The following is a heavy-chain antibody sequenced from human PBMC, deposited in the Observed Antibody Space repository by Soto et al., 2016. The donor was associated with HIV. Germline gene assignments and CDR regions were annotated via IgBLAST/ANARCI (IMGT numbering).Heavy chain of an antibody. CDR1: GYIFTGHY. CDR3: ARRGEITMVRGVMVY. D-gene: IGHD3-10*01. J-gene: IGHJ4*02. V-gene: IGHV1-2*02. CDR2: INPKSGGT. Sequence: QVQLVQSGAEVKKPGASVKVSCKASGYIFTGHYMHWVRQAPGQGLEWMGWINPKSGGTNYAQKFQGRVTMTRDTSISTAYMELSRLRSDDTAVYYCARRGEITMVRGVMVYWGQGTLVTVSS.